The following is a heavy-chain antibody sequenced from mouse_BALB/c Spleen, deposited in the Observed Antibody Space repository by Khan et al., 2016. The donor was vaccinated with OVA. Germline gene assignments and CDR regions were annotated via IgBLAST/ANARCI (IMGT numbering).Heavy chain of an antibody. J-gene: IGHJ2*01. CDR1: GYSFTSGYA. Sequence: EVQLQESGPGLVKPSQSLSLTCTVTGYSFTSGYAWNWIRQFPGNKLEWMGYISYSGVTSYTPSLKSRISITRDTSKNPFFLQLTSVTTEDTATYYCARGNYYGYYFDYWGQGTTLTVSS. D-gene: IGHD1-1*01. CDR3: ARGNYYGYYFDY. CDR2: ISYSGVT. V-gene: IGHV3-2*02.